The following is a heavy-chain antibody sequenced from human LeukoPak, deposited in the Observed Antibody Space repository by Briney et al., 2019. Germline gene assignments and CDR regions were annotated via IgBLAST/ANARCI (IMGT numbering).Heavy chain of an antibody. CDR1: GFTFSSYE. D-gene: IGHD1-1*01. J-gene: IGHJ4*02. V-gene: IGHV3-21*01. Sequence: GGSLRLSCAASGFTFSSYEMNWVRQAPGKGLEWVSSISSSSSYIYYADSVKGRFTISGDNAKNSLYLQMNSLRAEDTAVYYCARDLERGDYWGQGTLVTVSS. CDR3: ARDLERGDY. CDR2: ISSSSSYI.